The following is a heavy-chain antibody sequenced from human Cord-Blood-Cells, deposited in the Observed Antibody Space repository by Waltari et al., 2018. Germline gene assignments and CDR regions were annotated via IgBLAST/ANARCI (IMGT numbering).Heavy chain of an antibody. J-gene: IGHJ3*02. V-gene: IGHV4-4*02. CDR1: GGSISSSNW. CDR2: MYHSGST. CDR3: ASVDWGGSGSFYAFDI. Sequence: QVQLQESGPGLVKPSGTLSLTCAVSGGSISSSNWWSGVRQPPGKGLEWIGEMYHSGSTNDSPALKARVTKSVEKSKNQFSLKLSSVTAADTAVYYCASVDWGGSGSFYAFDIWGQGTMVTVSS. D-gene: IGHD3-10*01.